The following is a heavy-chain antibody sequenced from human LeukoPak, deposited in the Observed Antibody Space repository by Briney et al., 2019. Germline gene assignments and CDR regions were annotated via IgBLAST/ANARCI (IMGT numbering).Heavy chain of an antibody. J-gene: IGHJ6*02. V-gene: IGHV4-34*01. D-gene: IGHD6-6*01. Sequence: SETLSLTRAVYGGSFSGYYWSWIRQPPGKGLEWIGEINHSGSTNYNPSLKSRVTISVDTSKNQFSLKLSSVTAADTAVYYCARGEYSSSSGYYYCGMDVWGQGTTVTVSS. CDR1: GGSFSGYY. CDR2: INHSGST. CDR3: ARGEYSSSSGYYYCGMDV.